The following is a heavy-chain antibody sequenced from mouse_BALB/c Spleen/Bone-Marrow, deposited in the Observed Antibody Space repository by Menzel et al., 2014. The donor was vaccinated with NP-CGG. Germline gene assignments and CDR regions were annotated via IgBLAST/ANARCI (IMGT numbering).Heavy chain of an antibody. J-gene: IGHJ2*01. CDR1: GFTFTDYY. V-gene: IGHV7-3*02. Sequence: EVQLVESGGGLVQPGGSLRLSCATSGFTFTDYYMSWVRQPPGKALEWLGFIRNKANGYTTEYSASVKSRFTISRDNSQSILYLQMNTLRAEDSATYYCARDAGYFYGSSFDYWGQGTTLTVSS. CDR3: ARDAGYFYGSSFDY. D-gene: IGHD1-1*01. CDR2: IRNKANGYTT.